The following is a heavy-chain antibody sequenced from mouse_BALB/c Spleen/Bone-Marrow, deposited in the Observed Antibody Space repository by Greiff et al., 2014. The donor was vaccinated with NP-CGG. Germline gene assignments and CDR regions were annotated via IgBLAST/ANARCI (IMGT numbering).Heavy chain of an antibody. CDR2: ISYSGNT. CDR1: GDSITSGY. D-gene: IGHD2-3*01. V-gene: IGHV3-8*02. J-gene: IGHJ2*01. CDR3: ATYDGYCFDY. Sequence: VHVKQSGPSLVKPSQTLSLTCSVTGDSITSGYWNWIRRFPGNKLEYMGYISYSGNTYYNPSLKSRISITRDTSKNQYYLQLNSVTTEDTATYYCATYDGYCFDYWGQGTTLTVSS.